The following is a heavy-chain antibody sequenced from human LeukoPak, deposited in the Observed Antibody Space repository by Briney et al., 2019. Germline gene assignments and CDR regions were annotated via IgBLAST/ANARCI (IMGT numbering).Heavy chain of an antibody. CDR2: IMPIFGTS. CDR1: GGTFSSYA. J-gene: IGHJ5*02. CDR3: ARDKLGSIAAAGPLNWFDP. Sequence: SVKVSCKASGGTFSSYAISWVRQAPGQGLEWMGGIMPIFGTSNYAQKFQGRVTITTDESTSTAYMELKSLRSEDTAVYYCARDKLGSIAAAGPLNWFDPWGQGTLVTVSS. D-gene: IGHD6-13*01. V-gene: IGHV1-69*05.